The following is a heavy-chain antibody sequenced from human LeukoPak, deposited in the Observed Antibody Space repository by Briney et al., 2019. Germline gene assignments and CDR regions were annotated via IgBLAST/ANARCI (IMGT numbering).Heavy chain of an antibody. CDR3: ARESMVGYYFDY. CDR2: IYYSGST. Sequence: SETLSLTCTVSGGSISSGDYYWSWIRQPPGKGLEWIGYIYYSGSTYYNPSLKSRVTISVDTSKNQFSLKLSSVTAADTAVYCCARESMVGYYFDYWGQETLVTVSS. V-gene: IGHV4-30-4*08. D-gene: IGHD3-10*02. CDR1: GGSISSGDYY. J-gene: IGHJ4*02.